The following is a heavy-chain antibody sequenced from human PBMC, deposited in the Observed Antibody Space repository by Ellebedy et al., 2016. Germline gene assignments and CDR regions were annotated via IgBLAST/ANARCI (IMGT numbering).Heavy chain of an antibody. CDR1: GFSFSSYA. Sequence: GESLKISCAASGFSFSSYAMNWFRQVPGKGLEWVAAISGSGDDTYYPDSVKGRLTSSRDNANNTLFLQLNSLRVGDTAVYYCAKGLTSLTYGSGCMDVWGQGTTVTVSS. J-gene: IGHJ6*02. D-gene: IGHD3-10*01. CDR3: AKGLTSLTYGSGCMDV. CDR2: ISGSGDDT. V-gene: IGHV3-23*01.